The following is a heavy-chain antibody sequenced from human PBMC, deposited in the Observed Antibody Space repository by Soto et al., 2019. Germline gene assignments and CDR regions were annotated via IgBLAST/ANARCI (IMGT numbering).Heavy chain of an antibody. CDR1: GFVYSTYA. D-gene: IGHD6-13*01. J-gene: IGHJ2*01. V-gene: IGHV3-33*01. CDR2: IWNDGTKK. CDR3: VRGIPSQYSSNWLYWYFDL. Sequence: VQLVESGGGVVQPGRSLRLSCAASGFVYSTYAMHWVRLSPGEGLEWVALIWNDGTKKYYVDSVKGRFTISRDNSQNSQNLQMDSLRVEDTAVYFCVRGIPSQYSSNWLYWYFDLWGRGTQVTVSS.